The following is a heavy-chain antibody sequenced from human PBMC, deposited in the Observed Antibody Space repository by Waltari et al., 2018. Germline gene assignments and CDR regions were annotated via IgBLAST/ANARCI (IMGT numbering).Heavy chain of an antibody. V-gene: IGHV4-59*08. CDR3: ARRRGVGANRDWFDP. CDR2: MDYSGSS. CDR1: GDSIRSYY. D-gene: IGHD1-26*01. Sequence: QVQLQESGPGLVKPSETLSLTCAVSGDSIRSYYWTWIRQPPGKGLEWVGYMDYSGSSSYHPSLRSRVTISVDTSKNQFSLRLNSVTAADTAVYYCARRRGVGANRDWFDPWGQGTLVTVSS. J-gene: IGHJ5*02.